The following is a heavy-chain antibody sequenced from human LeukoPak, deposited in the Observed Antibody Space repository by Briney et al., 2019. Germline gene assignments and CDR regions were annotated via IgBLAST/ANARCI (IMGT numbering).Heavy chain of an antibody. D-gene: IGHD6-19*01. V-gene: IGHV3-73*01. CDR2: IRSKANSYAT. Sequence: QPGGSLKLSCAASGFTFSSSAMHWVRQAPGKGLEWVGPIRSKANSYATEYAASVEGRFTISRDDSKNTAYLQMNSLKTEDTAVYYCTGGLIAVARSALDPWGQGTLVTVSS. CDR1: GFTFSSSA. CDR3: TGGLIAVARSALDP. J-gene: IGHJ5*02.